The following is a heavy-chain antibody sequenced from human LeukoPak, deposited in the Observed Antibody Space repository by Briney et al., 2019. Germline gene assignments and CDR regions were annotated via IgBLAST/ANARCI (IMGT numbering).Heavy chain of an antibody. CDR2: ISASGGST. CDR3: AKEGDYGSGSYYAA. V-gene: IGHV3-23*01. CDR1: GFTFSSYA. J-gene: IGHJ5*02. Sequence: GRTLRLSCAASGFTFSSYAMNWVRQAPGKGLEWVSSISASGGSTYYADSVKGRFTISRDNSKNTLYLQMNSLRAEDTAVYYCAKEGDYGSGSYYAAWGQGTLVTVSS. D-gene: IGHD3-10*01.